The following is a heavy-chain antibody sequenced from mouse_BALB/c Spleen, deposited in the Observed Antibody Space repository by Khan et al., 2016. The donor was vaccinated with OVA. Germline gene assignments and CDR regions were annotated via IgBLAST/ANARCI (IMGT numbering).Heavy chain of an antibody. CDR1: GYTFTSYT. D-gene: IGHD2-14*01. CDR3: VRDGAYHRNDGWFAY. V-gene: IGHV1-4*01. CDR2: INPSNGYT. J-gene: IGHJ3*01. Sequence: QIQLVQSGAELARPGASVKMSCKASGYTFTSYTIHWIKERPGQGLEWIGYINPSNGYTNYNQKFKDKATLTTDKSSTTAYLQLSSLTSDDSAVXNCVRDGAYHRNDGWFAYWGQGTLVTVSA.